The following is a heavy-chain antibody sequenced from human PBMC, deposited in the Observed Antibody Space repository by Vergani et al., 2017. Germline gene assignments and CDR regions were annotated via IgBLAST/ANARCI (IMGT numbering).Heavy chain of an antibody. Sequence: EVQLVESGGGLVKPGGSLRLSCAASGFTFGSYSMNWVRQAPGKGLEWVSSISSSSSYIYYADSVKGRFTISRDNAKNSLYLQMNSLRAEDTAVYYCTLGYCSGGSCSSPDYWGQGTLVTVSS. CDR3: TLGYCSGGSCSSPDY. CDR1: GFTFGSYS. CDR2: ISSSSSYI. V-gene: IGHV3-21*01. J-gene: IGHJ4*02. D-gene: IGHD2-15*01.